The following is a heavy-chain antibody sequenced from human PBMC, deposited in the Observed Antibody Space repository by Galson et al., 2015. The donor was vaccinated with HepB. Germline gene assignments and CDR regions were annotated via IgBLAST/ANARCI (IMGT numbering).Heavy chain of an antibody. CDR1: GYSFTSYW. J-gene: IGHJ4*02. Sequence: QSGAEVKKPGESLKISCKGSGYSFTSYWIGWVRQMPGKGLEWMGIIYPGDSDTTYSPSFQGQVTISADKSISTAYLQWSSLKASDTAMYYCAGPAPGDQSDQVGGFDYWGQGTMVTVSS. CDR3: AGPAPGDQSDQVGGFDY. D-gene: IGHD2-21*02. V-gene: IGHV5-51*01. CDR2: IYPGDSDT.